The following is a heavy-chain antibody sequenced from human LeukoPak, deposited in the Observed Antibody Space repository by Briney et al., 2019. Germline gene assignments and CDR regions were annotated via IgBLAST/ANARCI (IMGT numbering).Heavy chain of an antibody. V-gene: IGHV1-18*04. J-gene: IGHJ5*02. CDR3: ARDRYCSSTSCYRGRFDP. CDR1: GYTFTSYG. Sequence: ASVKVSCKASGYTFTSYGIGWVRPAPGQGLEWMGWINAYNGNTNYAQKLQGRVTMTTDTSTSTAYMELRSLRSDDTAVYYCARDRYCSSTSCYRGRFDPWGQGTLVTVSS. D-gene: IGHD2-2*01. CDR2: INAYNGNT.